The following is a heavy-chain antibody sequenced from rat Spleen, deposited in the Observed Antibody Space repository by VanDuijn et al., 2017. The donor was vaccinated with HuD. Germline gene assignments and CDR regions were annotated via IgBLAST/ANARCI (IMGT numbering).Heavy chain of an antibody. J-gene: IGHJ2*01. Sequence: EVQLVESDGGSVQPGRSLNLSCAASGFTFSDYYMAWVRQAPTKGLEWVASVSYDGLATYYRDSVQGRFTISRDNTKSTLYLQMDSLRSEDTATYYCARSVFDYWGQGVMVTVSS. CDR1: GFTFSDYY. CDR3: ARSVFDY. V-gene: IGHV5-7*01. CDR2: VSYDGLAT.